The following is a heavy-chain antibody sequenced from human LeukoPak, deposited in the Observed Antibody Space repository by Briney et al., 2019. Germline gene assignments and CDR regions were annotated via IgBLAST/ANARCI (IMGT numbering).Heavy chain of an antibody. CDR1: GGSISGDY. Sequence: PSETLSLTCTVSGGSISGDYRSWIRQPPGKGLEWIGYIYYSGSTNYNPSLKSRVTMSVDMSKNQFSLKLSSVTAADTAVYYCARLTYDDYNNNYYFDYWGQGTLVAVSS. D-gene: IGHD4-11*01. CDR3: ARLTYDDYNNNYYFDY. V-gene: IGHV4-59*08. CDR2: IYYSGST. J-gene: IGHJ4*02.